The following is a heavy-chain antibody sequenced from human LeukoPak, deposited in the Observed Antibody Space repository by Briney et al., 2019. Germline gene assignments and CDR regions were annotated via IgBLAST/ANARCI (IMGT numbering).Heavy chain of an antibody. CDR2: ISSSSSYI. J-gene: IGHJ4*02. CDR1: GFTFSNYN. V-gene: IGHV3-21*01. CDR3: ARDPYGDYGDCFDY. D-gene: IGHD4-17*01. Sequence: GGSLRLSCAASGFTFSNYNMSWVRQAPGKGLEWVSSISSSSSYIYYADSVKGRFTISRDNAKNSLYLQMNSLRAEDTALYYCARDPYGDYGDCFDYWGQGTLVTVSS.